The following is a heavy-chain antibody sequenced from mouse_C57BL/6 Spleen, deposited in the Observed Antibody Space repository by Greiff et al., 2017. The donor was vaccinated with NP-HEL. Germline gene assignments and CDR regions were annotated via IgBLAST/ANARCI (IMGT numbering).Heavy chain of an antibody. CDR1: GFTFSSYA. V-gene: IGHV5-4*01. D-gene: IGHD1-1*01. Sequence: EVKLVESGGGLVKPGGSLKLSCAASGFTFSSYAMSWVRQTPEKRLEWVATISDGGSYTYYPDNVKGRFTISRDNAKNNLYLQMSHLKSEDTAMYYCAREGDGSTPWYFDVWGTGTTVTVSS. CDR2: ISDGGSYT. J-gene: IGHJ1*03. CDR3: AREGDGSTPWYFDV.